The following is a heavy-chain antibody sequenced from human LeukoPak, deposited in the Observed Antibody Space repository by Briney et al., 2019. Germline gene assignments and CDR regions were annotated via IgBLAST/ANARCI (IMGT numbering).Heavy chain of an antibody. D-gene: IGHD4/OR15-4a*01. V-gene: IGHV5-51*01. Sequence: GEPLKISCKTSGYSFTTYWIGWVRQMPGKGLEWMGIMYAGDADTSYSPSLQGEATMSADKSINTAYLQWSNLKASDIAMYYCARPMVTTSYYYYYYGMDVWGQGTTVTVSS. CDR3: ARPMVTTSYYYYYYGMDV. CDR2: MYAGDADT. J-gene: IGHJ6*02. CDR1: GYSFTTYW.